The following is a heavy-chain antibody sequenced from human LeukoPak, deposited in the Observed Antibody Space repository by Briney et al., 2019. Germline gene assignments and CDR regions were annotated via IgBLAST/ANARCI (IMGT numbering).Heavy chain of an antibody. J-gene: IGHJ4*02. CDR3: ARGMRLVRGLMFDY. CDR2: ISSSGSTI. D-gene: IGHD3-10*01. Sequence: GSLRLSCAASGFTFSSYEMNWVRQAPGKGLEWVSYISSSGSTIYYADSVKGRFTISRDNVKNSLYLQMNSLRAEDTAVYYCARGMRLVRGLMFDYWGQGTLVTVSS. CDR1: GFTFSSYE. V-gene: IGHV3-48*03.